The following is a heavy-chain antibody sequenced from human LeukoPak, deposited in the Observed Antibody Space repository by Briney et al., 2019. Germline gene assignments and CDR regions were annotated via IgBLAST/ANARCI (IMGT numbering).Heavy chain of an antibody. J-gene: IGHJ4*02. D-gene: IGHD5-18*01. V-gene: IGHV3-30*04. CDR3: ARGPRYSYGPGYFDY. CDR2: ISYDGSNK. Sequence: GGTLRLSCAASGFTFSSYAMHWVRQAPGKGLEWVAVISYDGSNKYYADSVKGRFTISRDNSKNTLYLQMNSLRAEDTAVYYCARGPRYSYGPGYFDYWGQGTLVTVSS. CDR1: GFTFSSYA.